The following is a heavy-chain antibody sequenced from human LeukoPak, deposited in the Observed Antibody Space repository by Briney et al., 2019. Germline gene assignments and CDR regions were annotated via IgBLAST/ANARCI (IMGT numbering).Heavy chain of an antibody. V-gene: IGHV3-33*06. J-gene: IGHJ4*02. CDR2: IWPDGSNE. Sequence: GRPLRLSCAASGFTFSTYGMHWVRQAPGKGLEWVADIWPDGSNEYYADSVKGRFTISRDNSENTLYLQMNSLRAEDTAVYYCAKDATGALDHWGQGTLVTVSS. D-gene: IGHD1-1*01. CDR3: AKDATGALDH. CDR1: GFTFSTYG.